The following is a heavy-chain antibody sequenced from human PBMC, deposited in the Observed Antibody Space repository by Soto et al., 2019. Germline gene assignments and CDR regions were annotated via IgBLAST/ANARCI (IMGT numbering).Heavy chain of an antibody. J-gene: IGHJ3*02. D-gene: IGHD5-12*01. CDR2: TNNDGSAT. CDR1: GFGFSSYW. CDR3: AREMATISLGAFDI. Sequence: GGSLRLSCAASGFGFSSYWMHWVRQAPGKGLVWVSRTNNDGSATTYADSVRGRFTSFKDNAKNTLFLQMTSLGVEDTAVYYCAREMATISLGAFDIWGEGTMVTVSS. V-gene: IGHV3-74*01.